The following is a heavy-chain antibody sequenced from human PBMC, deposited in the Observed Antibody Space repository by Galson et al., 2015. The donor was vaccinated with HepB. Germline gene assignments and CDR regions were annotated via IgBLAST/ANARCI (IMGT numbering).Heavy chain of an antibody. CDR2: INVYGSAK. V-gene: IGHV3-7*03. D-gene: IGHD1-26*01. Sequence: SLRLSCAASGFPFSTHWMSWVRQAPGNGLEWVANINVYGSAKYYVDSVKGRFTISRDNAKNSLYLQMNSLRAEDTAVYYCARDRLRVGATGGFDYWGQGALVTVSS. CDR1: GFPFSTHW. CDR3: ARDRLRVGATGGFDY. J-gene: IGHJ4*02.